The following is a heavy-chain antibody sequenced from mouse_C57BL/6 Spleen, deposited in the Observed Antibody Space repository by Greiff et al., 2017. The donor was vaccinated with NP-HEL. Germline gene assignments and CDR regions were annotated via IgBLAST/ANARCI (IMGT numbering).Heavy chain of an antibody. D-gene: IGHD2-4*01. CDR1: GFTFSDYG. V-gene: IGHV5-17*01. J-gene: IGHJ2*01. CDR2: ISSGSSTI. CDR3: ARGYDYDLYCFDY. Sequence: EVHLVESGGGLVKPGGSLKLSCAASGFTFSDYGMHWVRQAPEKGLEWVAYISSGSSTIYYADTVKGRFTISRDNAKNTLFLQMTSLRSEDTAMYYCARGYDYDLYCFDYWGQGTTLTVSS.